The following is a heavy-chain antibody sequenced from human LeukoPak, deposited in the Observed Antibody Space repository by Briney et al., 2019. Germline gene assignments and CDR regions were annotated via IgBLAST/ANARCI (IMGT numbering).Heavy chain of an antibody. Sequence: AESLTLSCVVSGFNFSVYLITWVRQAPGKGLEWVSALSVSGDNAHYADSVKGRFTISRDNSKNTLYLHMNSLRDEDTAKYYCAMDRGYWGQETLVSVSS. CDR2: LSVSGDNA. CDR3: AMDRGY. CDR1: GFNFSVYL. J-gene: IGHJ4*02. D-gene: IGHD2-15*01. V-gene: IGHV3-23*01.